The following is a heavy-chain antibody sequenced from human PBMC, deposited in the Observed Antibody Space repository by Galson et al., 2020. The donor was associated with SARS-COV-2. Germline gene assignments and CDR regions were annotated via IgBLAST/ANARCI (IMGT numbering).Heavy chain of an antibody. D-gene: IGHD2-2*01. CDR3: ARDLGSLLPGAIDYYYYMDV. CDR1: GGSISRSNW. Sequence: SETLSLTCAVSGGSISRSNWWSWVRQTPGKGLEWIGQIYHSGSTNYNPSLKSRVTISLDKSKNHFSLNLSSVTVADTAVYYCARDLGSLLPGAIDYYYYMDVWGNGTTVTVSS. CDR2: IYHSGST. V-gene: IGHV4-4*02. J-gene: IGHJ6*03.